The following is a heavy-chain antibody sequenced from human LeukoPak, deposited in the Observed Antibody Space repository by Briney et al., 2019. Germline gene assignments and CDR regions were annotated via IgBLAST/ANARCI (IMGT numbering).Heavy chain of an antibody. J-gene: IGHJ4*02. CDR3: TRDPNRYCSGVSCYLDY. V-gene: IGHV3-30*06. CDR2: ISYDGSDK. D-gene: IGHD2-15*01. CDR1: GFCSSSYA. Sequence: PGGSLRLSCAASGFCSSSYAMHWVRQAPGKGLEWVAVISYDGSDKYFADSVRGRFTISRDNSKNTVYLQMNSLRVEDTAVYYCTRDPNRYCSGVSCYLDYWGQGTLVTVSS.